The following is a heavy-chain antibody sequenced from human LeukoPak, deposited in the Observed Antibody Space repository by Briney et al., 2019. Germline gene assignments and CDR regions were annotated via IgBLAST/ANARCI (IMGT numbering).Heavy chain of an antibody. D-gene: IGHD6-6*01. J-gene: IGHJ3*01. V-gene: IGHV3-23*01. CDR3: ARERYSRSSHDALDL. Sequence: GGSLRLPCAASGFNFHSYALTWVRQAPGKGLEWVAALSGNGGTTHFADSVKGRLTISRDNSKNSLYLQMNSLRPEDTTVYYCARERYSRSSHDALDLWGQGTMVTVSS. CDR1: GFNFHSYA. CDR2: LSGNGGTT.